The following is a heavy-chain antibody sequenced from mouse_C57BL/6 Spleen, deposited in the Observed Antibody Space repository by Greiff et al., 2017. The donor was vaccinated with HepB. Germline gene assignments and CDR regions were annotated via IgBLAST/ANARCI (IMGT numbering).Heavy chain of an antibody. D-gene: IGHD2-9*01. CDR1: GYTFTSYW. CDR2: INPSNGGT. CDR3: ARGGPYYGYPTSLFDY. Sequence: QVQLQQPGTELVKPGASVKLSCKASGYTFTSYWMHWVKQRPGQGLEWIGNINPSNGGTNYNEKFKSKATLTVDKSSSTAYIQLSSLTSEDSAVYYCARGGPYYGYPTSLFDYWGQGTTLTVSS. V-gene: IGHV1-53*01. J-gene: IGHJ2*01.